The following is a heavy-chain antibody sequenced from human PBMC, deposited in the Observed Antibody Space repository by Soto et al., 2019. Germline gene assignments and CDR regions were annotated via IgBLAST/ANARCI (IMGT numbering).Heavy chain of an antibody. V-gene: IGHV3-30-3*01. J-gene: IGHJ5*02. CDR2: ISYDGSNK. Sequence: QVQLVESGGGVVQPGRSLRLSCAASGFTFSSYAMHWVRQAPGKGLEWVAVISYDGSNKYYADSVKGRFTISRDNSKNTLYLQKNSLRAEDTAVYYWARGGATGTMRAQNWFDPWGQGTLVTVSS. CDR1: GFTFSSYA. CDR3: ARGGATGTMRAQNWFDP. D-gene: IGHD1-7*01.